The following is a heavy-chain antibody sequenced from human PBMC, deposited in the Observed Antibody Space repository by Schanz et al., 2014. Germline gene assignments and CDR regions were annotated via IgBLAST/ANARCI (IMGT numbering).Heavy chain of an antibody. D-gene: IGHD2-15*01. J-gene: IGHJ6*03. Sequence: QVQLVESGGGVVQPGRSLRLSCAASGFIFSAYTMNWVRQAPGQGLEWVALVWSDGNTKYYVDSVKGRFTISRDNSMNTLHLQMDGLRVEDTAVYYCARDAVALVPEYFMDVWGKGTPVTVSS. CDR1: GFIFSAYT. V-gene: IGHV3-33*08. CDR2: VWSDGNTK. CDR3: ARDAVALVPEYFMDV.